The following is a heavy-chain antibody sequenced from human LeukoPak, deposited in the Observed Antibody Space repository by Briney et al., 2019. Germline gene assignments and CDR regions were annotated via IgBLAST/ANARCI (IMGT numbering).Heavy chain of an antibody. CDR1: GFTFRTYW. J-gene: IGHJ4*01. CDR2: ISSDGSTI. CDR3: ARDGGYGVDY. D-gene: IGHD5/OR15-5a*01. V-gene: IGHV3-74*01. Sequence: GGSLRLSCAASGFTFRTYWMHWVRQAPGKGLGWVSCISSDGSTINYADSVKGRFTISRDNAKNTVYLQMNSLRAEDTAVYYCARDGGYGVDYWGPGTLVTVSS.